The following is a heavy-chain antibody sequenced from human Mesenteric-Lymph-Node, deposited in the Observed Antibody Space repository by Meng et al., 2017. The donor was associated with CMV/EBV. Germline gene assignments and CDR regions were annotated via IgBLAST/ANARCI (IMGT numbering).Heavy chain of an antibody. V-gene: IGHV3-21*01. Sequence: GESLKISCVASGFTFSTYTMNWVRQAPGKGLEWVSSITSSSSYIYYADSVKGRFTISRDNAKNSLYLQMNSLRVKDTGVYYCARKYLGNATTNWFDPWGQGTLVTVSS. CDR2: ITSSSSYI. CDR3: ARKYLGNATTNWFDP. CDR1: GFTFSTYT. D-gene: IGHD2-2*01. J-gene: IGHJ5*02.